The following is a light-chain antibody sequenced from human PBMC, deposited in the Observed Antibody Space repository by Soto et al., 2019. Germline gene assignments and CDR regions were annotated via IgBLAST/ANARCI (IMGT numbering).Light chain of an antibody. CDR1: QSVLYSSNNKNY. Sequence: DIVMTQSPDSLAVSLGERATINCKSSQSVLYSSNNKNYLAWYQQKPGQPPKLLIYWASTRESGVPDRFSGSGSGTDFTLTISSLQAEDVAVYYCQQYYSPGTFDQGTKVEIK. V-gene: IGKV4-1*01. CDR3: QQYYSPGT. J-gene: IGKJ1*01. CDR2: WAS.